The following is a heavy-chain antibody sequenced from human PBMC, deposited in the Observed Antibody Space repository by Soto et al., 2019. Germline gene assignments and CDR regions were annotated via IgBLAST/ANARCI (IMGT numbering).Heavy chain of an antibody. Sequence: SVKVACKASGGTFSSYAISWVRQAPGQGLEWMGGVIPIFGTANYAQKFQGRVTITANESTSTAYMELSSLRSEDTDVYYCAPGYYDSSGYSHVDDWGQG. CDR2: VIPIFGTA. V-gene: IGHV1-69*13. J-gene: IGHJ4*02. CDR1: GGTFSSYA. D-gene: IGHD3-22*01. CDR3: APGYYDSSGYSHVDD.